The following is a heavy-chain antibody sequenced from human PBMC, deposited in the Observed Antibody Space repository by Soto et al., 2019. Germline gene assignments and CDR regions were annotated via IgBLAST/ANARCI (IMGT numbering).Heavy chain of an antibody. CDR2: ISRSGSPT. D-gene: IGHD3-10*01. CDR1: GFTFSSYE. Sequence: GGSLRLSCAASGFTFSSYEMNWVRQAPGKGLEWVSYISRSGSPTYYAASVRGRFTISRDNARNTLHLQMRSLSADDTAVYYCVRDSSGSTFDYWGQGILVTVSS. J-gene: IGHJ4*02. CDR3: VRDSSGSTFDY. V-gene: IGHV3-48*03.